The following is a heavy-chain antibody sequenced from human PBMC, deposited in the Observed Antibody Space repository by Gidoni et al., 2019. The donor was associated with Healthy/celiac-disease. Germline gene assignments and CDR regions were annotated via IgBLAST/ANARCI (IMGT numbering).Heavy chain of an antibody. J-gene: IGHJ3*02. V-gene: IGHV3-30*18. CDR3: AKDLPRGNAFDI. CDR2: ISYDGSNK. D-gene: IGHD3-10*01. CDR1: GFTFSSYG. Sequence: QVQLVESGGGVVQPGRSLRLSCAASGFTFSSYGMHWVRQAPGKGLEWVAVISYDGSNKYYADSVKGRFTISRDNSKNTLYLQMNSLRAEDTAVYYCAKDLPRGNAFDIWGQGTMVTVSS.